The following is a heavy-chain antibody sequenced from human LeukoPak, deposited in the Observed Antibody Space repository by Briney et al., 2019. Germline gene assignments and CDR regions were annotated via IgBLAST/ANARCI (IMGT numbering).Heavy chain of an antibody. CDR3: ARGLGRELDRAFDI. D-gene: IGHD3-10*01. Sequence: PGGSLRLSCAASGFIVSSNYMSWVRQAPGKGLEWVSVIYSGGRTYYADSVKGRFTISRDNSRNTLYLQMNGLRAEDTAVYYCARGLGRELDRAFDIWGQGTMVTVSS. J-gene: IGHJ3*02. CDR2: IYSGGRT. V-gene: IGHV3-53*01. CDR1: GFIVSSNY.